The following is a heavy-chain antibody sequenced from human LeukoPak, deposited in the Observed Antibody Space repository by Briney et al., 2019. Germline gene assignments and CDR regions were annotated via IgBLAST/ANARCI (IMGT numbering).Heavy chain of an antibody. V-gene: IGHV1-69*13. Sequence: ASVKVSCKASGGTFSSYAISWVRQAPGQGLEWMGGIIPIFGTANYAQKFQGRVTITADESTSTAYMELSSLRSEDTAVYYCASSGSSSSEYYYYYMDVWGKGTTVTVSS. CDR1: GGTFSSYA. CDR2: IIPIFGTA. J-gene: IGHJ6*03. D-gene: IGHD6-6*01. CDR3: ASSGSSSSEYYYYYMDV.